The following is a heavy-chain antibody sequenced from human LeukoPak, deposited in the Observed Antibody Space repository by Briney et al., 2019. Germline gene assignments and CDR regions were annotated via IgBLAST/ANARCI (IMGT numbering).Heavy chain of an antibody. Sequence: SETLSLTCAVYGGSFSGYYWSWIRQPPGKGLEWIGEINHSGSTNYNPSLKSRVTISVDTSKNQFSLKLSSVTAADTAVYYCARAHSSGYNWFDPWGQGTLVTVSS. J-gene: IGHJ5*02. CDR1: GGSFSGYY. V-gene: IGHV4-34*01. CDR2: INHSGST. D-gene: IGHD3-22*01. CDR3: ARAHSSGYNWFDP.